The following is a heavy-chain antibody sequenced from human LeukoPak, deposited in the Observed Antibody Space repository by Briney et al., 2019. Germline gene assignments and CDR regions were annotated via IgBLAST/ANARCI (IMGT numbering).Heavy chain of an antibody. CDR3: ARESTMIVADDDAFDI. J-gene: IGHJ3*02. CDR2: IYYSGST. V-gene: IGHV4-30-4*01. CDR1: GGSISSGDYY. Sequence: SETLSLTCTVSGGSISSGDYYWSWIRQPPGKGLEWIGYIYYSGSTYYNPSLKSRVTISVDTSKNQFSLKLSSVTAADTAVYYCARESTMIVADDDAFDIWGQGTMVTVSS. D-gene: IGHD3-22*01.